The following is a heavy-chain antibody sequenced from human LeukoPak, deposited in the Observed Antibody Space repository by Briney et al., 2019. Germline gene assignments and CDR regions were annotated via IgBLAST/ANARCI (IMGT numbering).Heavy chain of an antibody. J-gene: IGHJ4*02. Sequence: ASVKVSCKASGYTFTCYYMHWVRQAPGQGLEWMGWINPNSGGTNYAQKFQGRVTMTRDTSISTAYMELSRLRSDDTAVYYCARAVVVVPAAMPPDYWGQGTLVTVSS. CDR2: INPNSGGT. CDR3: ARAVVVVPAAMPPDY. D-gene: IGHD2-2*01. CDR1: GYTFTCYY. V-gene: IGHV1-2*02.